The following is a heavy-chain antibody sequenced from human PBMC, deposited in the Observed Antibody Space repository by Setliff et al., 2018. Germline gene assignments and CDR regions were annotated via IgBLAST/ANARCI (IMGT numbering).Heavy chain of an antibody. Sequence: LSLTCTVSDDSISSRHYYWSWIRQPAGKGLEWLGQIYTSWSTNYNPSLKGRATLSIDASKRQFSLKLTSVTAADTALYYCARHGGGTPYYYESRGFDSWGQGTQVTVSS. CDR1: DDSISSRHYY. D-gene: IGHD3-22*01. CDR2: IYTSWST. CDR3: ARHGGGTPYYYESRGFDS. J-gene: IGHJ4*02. V-gene: IGHV4-61*09.